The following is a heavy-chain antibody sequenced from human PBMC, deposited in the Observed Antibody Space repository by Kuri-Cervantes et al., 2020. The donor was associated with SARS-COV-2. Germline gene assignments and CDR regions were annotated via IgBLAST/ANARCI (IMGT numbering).Heavy chain of an antibody. CDR2: IKQDGSEK. J-gene: IGHJ2*01. CDR3: ARVESSAVEYFDL. Sequence: GESLKISCAASGFTFSSYWMSWVRQAPGKELEWVANIKQDGSEKYYVDSVKGRFTISRDNTKNSLYLQMNSLRAEDTAVYYCARVESSAVEYFDLWGRGTLVTVSS. CDR1: GFTFSSYW. V-gene: IGHV3-7*01. D-gene: IGHD6-19*01.